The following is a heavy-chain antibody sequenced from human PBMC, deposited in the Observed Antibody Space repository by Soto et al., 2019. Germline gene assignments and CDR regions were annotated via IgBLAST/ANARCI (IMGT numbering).Heavy chain of an antibody. D-gene: IGHD6-13*01. CDR2: IDTSGSST. CDR1: GFIFTNFW. CDR3: AKDSWYFDL. V-gene: IGHV3-74*01. J-gene: IGHJ4*02. Sequence: GGSLRLSCGASGFIFTNFWMHWFRQVPGKGLVWVSRIDTSGSSTSYADSVKGRFTISRDNAKNTVSLQMNSLRAEDTGVYYCAKDSWYFDLWSQGSLVTVSS.